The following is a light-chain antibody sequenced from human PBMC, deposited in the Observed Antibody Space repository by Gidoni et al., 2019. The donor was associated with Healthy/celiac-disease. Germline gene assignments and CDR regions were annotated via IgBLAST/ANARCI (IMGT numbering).Light chain of an antibody. CDR2: GNS. CDR3: QSYDSSLSVYVV. CDR1: SSNIGAGYD. Sequence: QSVLTQPPSVSGAPGPRVTISCTGSSSNIGAGYDVPWYQQLPGTAPKLLIYGNSNRPSGVPDRFSGSKSGTSASLAITGLQAEDEADYCCQSYDSSLSVYVVFGGGTKLTVL. J-gene: IGLJ2*01. V-gene: IGLV1-40*01.